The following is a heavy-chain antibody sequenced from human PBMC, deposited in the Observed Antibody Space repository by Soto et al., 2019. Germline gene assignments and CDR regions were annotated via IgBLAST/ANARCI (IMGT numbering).Heavy chain of an antibody. CDR2: ISAYNGNT. CDR3: ARLRTPPGYCSGGSCYSGFDP. J-gene: IGHJ5*02. V-gene: IGHV1-18*01. Sequence: QVQLVQSGAEVKKPGASVKVSCKASGYTFTSYGISWVRQAPGQGLEWMGWISAYNGNTNYAQKLQGRVTMTTDTSTSTAYMELRSLRSDDTAVYYCARLRTPPGYCSGGSCYSGFDPWGQGTLVTVSS. CDR1: GYTFTSYG. D-gene: IGHD2-15*01.